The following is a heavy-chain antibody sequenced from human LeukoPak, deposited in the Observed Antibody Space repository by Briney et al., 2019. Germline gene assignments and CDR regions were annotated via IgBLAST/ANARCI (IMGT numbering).Heavy chain of an antibody. CDR3: AKDVSVYNWNPEGGCALGGMDV. CDR2: ISYDGSNK. J-gene: IGHJ6*02. CDR1: GFTFSSYG. Sequence: GGSLRLSCAASGFTFSSYGMHWVRQAPGKGLEWVAVISYDGSNKYYADSVKGRFTISRDNSKNTLYLQMNSLRAEDTAVYYRAKDVSVYNWNPEGGCALGGMDVWGQGTTVTVSS. D-gene: IGHD1-1*01. V-gene: IGHV3-30*18.